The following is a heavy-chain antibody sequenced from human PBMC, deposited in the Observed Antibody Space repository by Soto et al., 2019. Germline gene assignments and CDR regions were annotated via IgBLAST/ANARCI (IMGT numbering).Heavy chain of an antibody. V-gene: IGHV1-69*13. Sequence: SVKVSCKASGGTFSSYAISWVRQAPGQGLEWMGGIIPIFGTANYAQKFQGRVTITADESTSTAYMELSSLRSEDTAVYYCARDLKAGGSYWHFDYWGQGSLVTVDS. CDR3: ARDLKAGGSYWHFDY. CDR1: GGTFSSYA. D-gene: IGHD1-26*01. CDR2: IIPIFGTA. J-gene: IGHJ4*02.